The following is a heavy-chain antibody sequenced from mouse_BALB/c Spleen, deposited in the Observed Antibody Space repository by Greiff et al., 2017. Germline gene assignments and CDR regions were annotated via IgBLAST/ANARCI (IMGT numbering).Heavy chain of an antibody. CDR3: SRRHYYGSSWSWFAY. CDR2: IDPSDSET. V-gene: IGHV1-61*01. D-gene: IGHD1-1*01. J-gene: IGHJ3*01. Sequence: QVQLQQPGAELVRPGASVKLSCKASGYTFTSYWMNWVKQRPGQGLEWIGMIDPSDSETHYNQMFKDKATLTVDKSSSTAYMQLSSLTSEDSAVYYWSRRHYYGSSWSWFAYWGQGTLVTVAA. CDR1: GYTFTSYW.